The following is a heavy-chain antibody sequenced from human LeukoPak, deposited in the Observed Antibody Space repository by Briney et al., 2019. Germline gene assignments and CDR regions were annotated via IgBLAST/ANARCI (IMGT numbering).Heavy chain of an antibody. Sequence: ASVKVSCKVSGYTLTELSMHWVRQAPGKGLEWMGGFDPEDGETIYAQKFQGRFTISRDNSKNTLYLQMSSLRAEDTAVYYCVKDRHVAVAAKGPFDYWGQGTLVTVSS. J-gene: IGHJ4*02. D-gene: IGHD6-19*01. V-gene: IGHV1-24*01. CDR1: GYTLTELS. CDR3: VKDRHVAVAAKGPFDY. CDR2: FDPEDGET.